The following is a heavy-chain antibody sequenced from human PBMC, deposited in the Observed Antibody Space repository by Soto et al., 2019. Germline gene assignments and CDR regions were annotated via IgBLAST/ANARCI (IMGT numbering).Heavy chain of an antibody. CDR3: AKDFSGSYDFWSGPPQGDAFDI. CDR2: ISGSGGST. D-gene: IGHD3-3*01. Sequence: PGGSLRLSCAASGFTFSSYAMSWVRQAPGKGLEWVSAISGSGGSTYYADSVKGRFTISRDNSKNTLYLQMNSLRAEDTAVYYCAKDFSGSYDFWSGPPQGDAFDIWGQGTMVTVSS. J-gene: IGHJ3*02. V-gene: IGHV3-23*01. CDR1: GFTFSSYA.